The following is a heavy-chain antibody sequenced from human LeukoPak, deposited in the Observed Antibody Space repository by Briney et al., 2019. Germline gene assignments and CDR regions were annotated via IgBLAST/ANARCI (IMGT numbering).Heavy chain of an antibody. J-gene: IGHJ4*02. D-gene: IGHD3-22*01. CDR3: ANLDLGIVVGYFDY. Sequence: GGSPRLSCAASGFTFSNAWMSWVRQAPGKGLEWVGRIKSKTDGGTTDYAAPVKGRFTISRDDSKNTLYLQMNSLETEDTAVYYCANLDLGIVVGYFDYWGQGTLVTVSS. CDR1: GFTFSNAW. CDR2: IKSKTDGGTT. V-gene: IGHV3-15*01.